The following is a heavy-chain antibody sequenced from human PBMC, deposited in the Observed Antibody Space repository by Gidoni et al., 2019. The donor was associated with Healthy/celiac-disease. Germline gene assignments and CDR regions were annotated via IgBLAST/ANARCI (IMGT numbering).Heavy chain of an antibody. CDR1: GFTFSSYG. Sequence: QVQLVESGGGGVQHGRALRLSCAATGFTFSSYGLHWVRQAPGKGLELVAFIWYDGSNKYYADSVKGRFTISRDNSKNTLYLQMISLRAEDTAVYYCARGFYGSGSYAPGDYFDYWGQGTLVTVSS. J-gene: IGHJ4*02. V-gene: IGHV3-33*01. CDR3: ARGFYGSGSYAPGDYFDY. CDR2: IWYDGSNK. D-gene: IGHD3-10*01.